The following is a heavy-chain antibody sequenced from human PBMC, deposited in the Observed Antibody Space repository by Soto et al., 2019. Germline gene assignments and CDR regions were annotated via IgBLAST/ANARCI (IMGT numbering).Heavy chain of an antibody. J-gene: IGHJ4*02. Sequence: SEDLSLTRGVSGGVLSRGGFSWSWIRQPTGKGLGWIGYMYHSGSTYYNPSLKSRVTISIDRSKNQFSLKLSSVTAADTALYYCARVPAYWGQGTLVTASS. CDR3: ARVPAY. CDR2: MYHSGST. D-gene: IGHD2-2*01. CDR1: GGVLSRGGFS. V-gene: IGHV4-30-2*01.